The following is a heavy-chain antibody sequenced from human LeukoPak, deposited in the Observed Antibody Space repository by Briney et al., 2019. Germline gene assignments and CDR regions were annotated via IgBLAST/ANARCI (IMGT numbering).Heavy chain of an antibody. D-gene: IGHD6-6*01. CDR2: IAYSGST. CDR1: GGSITVYY. J-gene: IGHJ4*02. CDR3: ARGGSRSYTSSTLDY. Sequence: AETLSLTCSVSGGSITVYYWNWIRQSPGKGLEWIGSIAYSGSTNYNPSLKSRVTISIDTSKNRFSLKVSSVIPADTAMYYCARGGSRSYTSSTLDYWGQGTLATVSS. V-gene: IGHV4-59*12.